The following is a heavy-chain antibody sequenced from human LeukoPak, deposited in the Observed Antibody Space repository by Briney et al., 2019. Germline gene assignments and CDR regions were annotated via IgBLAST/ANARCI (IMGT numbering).Heavy chain of an antibody. CDR2: IYYSWTT. CDR3: ARQYGNYLWDY. Sequence: SETLSLTCTVSGGSISRYYWSWVRQSPGKGLEWIGHIYYSWTTNYNPSLKSRITISVDTSKNQFSLKLNSVTAADTAVYFCARQYGNYLWDYWGQGTLVTVSS. CDR1: GGSISRYY. D-gene: IGHD3-22*01. J-gene: IGHJ4*02. V-gene: IGHV4-59*08.